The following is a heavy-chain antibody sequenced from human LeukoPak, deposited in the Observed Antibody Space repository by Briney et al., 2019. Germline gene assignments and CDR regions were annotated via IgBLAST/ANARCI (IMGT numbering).Heavy chain of an antibody. Sequence: PGGSLRLSCAASGFTFSSYSMNWVRQAPGKGLEWVSYISSSSSTIYYADSVKGRFTISRDNAKNSLYLQMNSLRAEDTAVYYCARDSYYYDSSGSPAELFDYWGQGTLVTVSS. J-gene: IGHJ4*02. V-gene: IGHV3-48*04. D-gene: IGHD3-22*01. CDR1: GFTFSSYS. CDR3: ARDSYYYDSSGSPAELFDY. CDR2: ISSSSSTI.